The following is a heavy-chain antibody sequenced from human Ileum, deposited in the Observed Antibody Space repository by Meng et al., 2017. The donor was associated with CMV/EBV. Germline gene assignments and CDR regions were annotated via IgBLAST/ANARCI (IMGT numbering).Heavy chain of an antibody. CDR3: ARDLTNKWFYY. CDR2: MYFSGIA. J-gene: IGHJ4*02. CDR1: GDPISSGSHS. D-gene: IGHD1-26*01. V-gene: IGHV4-39*07. Sequence: PLQESGPGPVKLALTLSLTCTAFGDPISSGSHSWAWFRQPPGKRLEWIGSMYFSGIADYNPSLKSRVTISLHATQKQFSLRLTSVTAADSAVYFCARDLTNKWFYYWGQGTLVTVSS.